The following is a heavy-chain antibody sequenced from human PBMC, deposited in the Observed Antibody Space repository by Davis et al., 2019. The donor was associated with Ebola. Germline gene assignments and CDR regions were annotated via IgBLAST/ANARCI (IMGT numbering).Heavy chain of an antibody. CDR2: ISGNGDST. CDR1: GFMFKRSA. Sequence: GGSLRLSCVASGFMFKRSAMSWVRQAPGKGLEWISGISGNGDSTYYADAVRGRFIISRDKSNNTLYLEMSSLRVDDTAVYYCATTQWLREFDNWGQGTLVTVSS. J-gene: IGHJ4*02. V-gene: IGHV3-23*01. CDR3: ATTQWLREFDN. D-gene: IGHD6-19*01.